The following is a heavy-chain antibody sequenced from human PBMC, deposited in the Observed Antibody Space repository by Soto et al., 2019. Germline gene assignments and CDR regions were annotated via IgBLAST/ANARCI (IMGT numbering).Heavy chain of an antibody. CDR1: GYTFTSYG. CDR3: ARASLYCYDSSGRLDY. Sequence: SVKVSCKASGYTFTSYGISWVRQAPGQGLEWMGRIIPILGIANYAQKFKGRVTITADKSTSTAYMELSSLRSEDTSVYYCARASLYCYDSSGRLDYWGQGTLVTVSS. D-gene: IGHD3-22*01. V-gene: IGHV1-69*04. CDR2: IIPILGIA. J-gene: IGHJ4*02.